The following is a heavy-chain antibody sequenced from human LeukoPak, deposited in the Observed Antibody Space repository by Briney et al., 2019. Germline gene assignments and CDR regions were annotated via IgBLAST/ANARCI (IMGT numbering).Heavy chain of an antibody. CDR1: GGSISNGDYY. J-gene: IGHJ4*02. V-gene: IGHV4-30-4*01. D-gene: IGHD3-22*01. CDR2: IYYSGST. CDR3: ARGVYYDSSGLDY. Sequence: SETLSLTCTVPGGSISNGDYYWSWIRQPPGKGLEWIGYIYYSGSTYYNPSLKSRVTLSVDTSKNQFSLKLSSVTAADTAVYYCARGVYYDSSGLDYWGQGTLVTVSS.